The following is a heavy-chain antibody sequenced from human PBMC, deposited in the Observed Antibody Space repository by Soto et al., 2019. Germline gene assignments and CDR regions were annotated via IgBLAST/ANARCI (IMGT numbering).Heavy chain of an antibody. V-gene: IGHV1-18*01. J-gene: IGHJ4*02. CDR3: ARVSWYYYDRSGYEVDF. CDR1: GYTFTSYG. D-gene: IGHD3-22*01. CDR2: ISAYNGNT. Sequence: ASVKVSCKASGYTFTSYGISWVRQAPGQGLEWMGWISAYNGNTNYAQKLQGRVAMTTDTSTSTAYMELRSLRSDDTAVYYCARVSWYYYDRSGYEVDFWGQGTLVTVSS.